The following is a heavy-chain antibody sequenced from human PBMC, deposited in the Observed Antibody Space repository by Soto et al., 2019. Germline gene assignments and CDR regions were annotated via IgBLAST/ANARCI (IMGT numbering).Heavy chain of an antibody. Sequence: SETLSLTCTVSGGSISSGGYYWSWIRQHPGKGLEWIGYIYYSGSTYYNPSLKSRVTISVDTSKNQFSLKLSSVTAADTAVYYCARRYCSGGSCYGNWFDPWGQGTPVTSPQ. V-gene: IGHV4-31*03. CDR2: IYYSGST. J-gene: IGHJ5*02. D-gene: IGHD2-15*01. CDR3: ARRYCSGGSCYGNWFDP. CDR1: GGSISSGGYY.